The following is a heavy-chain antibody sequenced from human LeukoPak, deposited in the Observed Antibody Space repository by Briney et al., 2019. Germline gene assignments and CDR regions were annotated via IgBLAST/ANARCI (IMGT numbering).Heavy chain of an antibody. J-gene: IGHJ4*02. V-gene: IGHV4-34*01. CDR3: ATRKLGNDY. CDR1: GGSSSGYY. CDR2: IYYSGST. Sequence: SETLSLTCAVYGGSSSGYYWSWIRQPPGKGLEWIGSIYYSGSTYYNPSLKSRVTISADTSRNQFSLKLNSVTAADTAVYYCATRKLGNDYWGQGTLVTVSS. D-gene: IGHD7-27*01.